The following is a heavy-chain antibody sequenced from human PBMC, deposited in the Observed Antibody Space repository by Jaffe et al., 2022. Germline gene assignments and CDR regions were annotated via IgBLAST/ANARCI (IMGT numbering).Heavy chain of an antibody. J-gene: IGHJ3*02. CDR2: ISYSGST. CDR3: GRDRRGLFGESYAFDI. V-gene: IGHV4-59*01. CDR1: GGSISSNF. D-gene: IGHD3-10*01. Sequence: QVQLQESGPGLVKPSETLSLTCTVSGGSISSNFWSWIRQPPGKGLEWIGYISYSGSTNYNPSLKSRVTISADTSKNQFSLKLSSVTAADTAVYYCGRDRRGLFGESYAFDIWGQGTMVTVSS.